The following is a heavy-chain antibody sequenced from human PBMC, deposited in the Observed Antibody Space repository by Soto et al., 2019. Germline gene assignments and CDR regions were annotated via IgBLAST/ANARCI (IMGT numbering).Heavy chain of an antibody. D-gene: IGHD6-13*01. J-gene: IGHJ6*03. Sequence: EAQLVESGGGLVQPGGSLSLSCAASGFTFSNYEMHWVRQAPGKGLEYVSGISNNGAHTDYAKSVKGRFTISRDNSENTLYLQMGSRRAEDMALYYCARRGYGSRWANFYMDDWGNGTTVTV. CDR3: ARRGYGSRWANFYMDD. CDR1: GFTFSNYE. CDR2: ISNNGAHT. V-gene: IGHV3-64*01.